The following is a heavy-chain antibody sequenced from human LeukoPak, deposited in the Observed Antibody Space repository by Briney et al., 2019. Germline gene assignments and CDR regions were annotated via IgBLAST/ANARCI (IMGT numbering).Heavy chain of an antibody. V-gene: IGHV1-18*04. CDR3: ARSIAAAGIPDY. J-gene: IGHJ4*02. CDR1: GYTFSSYY. D-gene: IGHD6-13*01. CDR2: ISAYNGNT. Sequence: ASVKVSCKASGYTFSSYYMPWVRQAPGQGLEWMGWISAYNGNTNYAQKLQGRVTMTTDTSTSTAYMELRSLRSDDTAVYYCARSIAAAGIPDYWGQGTLVTVSS.